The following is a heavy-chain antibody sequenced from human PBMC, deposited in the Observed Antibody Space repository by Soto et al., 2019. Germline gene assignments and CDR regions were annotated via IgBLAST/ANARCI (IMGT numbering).Heavy chain of an antibody. D-gene: IGHD4-17*01. J-gene: IGHJ4*02. CDR2: IYYSGST. Sequence: SETLSLTCTVSGGSISSYYWSWIRQPPGKGLEWIGYIYYSGSTNYNPSLKSRVTISVDTSKNQFSLKLSSVTAADTAVYYCAAVVTVTRNLNYWGQGTLVTVSS. CDR3: AAVVTVTRNLNY. CDR1: GGSISSYY. V-gene: IGHV4-59*08.